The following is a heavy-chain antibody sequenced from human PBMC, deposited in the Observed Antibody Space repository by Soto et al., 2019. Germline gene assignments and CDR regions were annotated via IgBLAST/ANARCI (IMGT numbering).Heavy chain of an antibody. J-gene: IGHJ4*02. CDR2: ISGSGGST. Sequence: EVQLLESGGGLVQPGGSLRLSCAASGFTFSSYAMSWVRQAPGKGLGWVSAISGSGGSTYYADSVKGRFTISRDNSKNTLYLQMNSLRAEDTAVYYCAKGISGGTMIVVVITYFDYWGQGTLVTVSS. D-gene: IGHD3-22*01. CDR1: GFTFSSYA. V-gene: IGHV3-23*01. CDR3: AKGISGGTMIVVVITYFDY.